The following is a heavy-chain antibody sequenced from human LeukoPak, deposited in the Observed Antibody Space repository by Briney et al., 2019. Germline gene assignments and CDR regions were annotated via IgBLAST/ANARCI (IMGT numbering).Heavy chain of an antibody. D-gene: IGHD2-15*01. CDR1: GFTVSSNY. CDR3: ARTQAPYCSGGSCYSDDAFDI. J-gene: IGHJ3*02. Sequence: GGSLRLSCAASGFTVSSNYMSWVRQAPGKGLEWVSVIYSGGSTYYADSVKGRFTISRDNSKNTLYLQMNSLRAEDTAVYYCARTQAPYCSGGSCYSDDAFDIWGQGTMVTVCS. V-gene: IGHV3-53*01. CDR2: IYSGGST.